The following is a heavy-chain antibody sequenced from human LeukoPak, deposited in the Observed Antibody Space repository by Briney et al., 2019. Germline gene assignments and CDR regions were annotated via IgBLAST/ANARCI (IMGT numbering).Heavy chain of an antibody. D-gene: IGHD6-19*01. CDR1: GFTVSSNY. CDR2: IYSGGST. Sequence: GGSLRLSCAASGFTVSSNYMSWVRQAPGKGLEWVSVIYSGGSTYYADSVKGRFTISRDNSKNTLYLQMNSLRAEDTAVYYCARDVRYSSGWYLSDYWGQGTLVTVSS. CDR3: ARDVRYSSGWYLSDY. J-gene: IGHJ4*02. V-gene: IGHV3-66*01.